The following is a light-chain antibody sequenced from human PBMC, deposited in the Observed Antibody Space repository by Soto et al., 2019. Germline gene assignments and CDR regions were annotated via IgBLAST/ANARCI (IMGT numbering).Light chain of an antibody. V-gene: IGKV3-20*01. J-gene: IGKJ1*01. CDR3: QQYGSSLT. CDR1: QSVSSY. CDR2: GAS. Sequence: EIVLTQSPATLSLSPGERATLSCRASQSVSSYLAWYQQKSGQSPRLLIYGASSRATGIPDRFSGSGSGTDFTLTISRLEPEDFAVYYCQQYGSSLTFGQGTKVDIK.